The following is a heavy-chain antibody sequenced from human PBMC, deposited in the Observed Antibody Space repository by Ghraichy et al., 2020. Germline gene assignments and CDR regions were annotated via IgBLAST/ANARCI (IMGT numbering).Heavy chain of an antibody. J-gene: IGHJ6*04. Sequence: GGSLRLSCAASGFTFDDYAMHWVRQAPGKGLEWVSGISWNSGSIGYADSVKGRFTISRDNAKNSLYLQMNSLRAEDTALYYCAKDQGYGSGSSISYGMDVWVEGTKVTVSS. D-gene: IGHD3-10*01. CDR2: ISWNSGSI. CDR1: GFTFDDYA. CDR3: AKDQGYGSGSSISYGMDV. V-gene: IGHV3-9*01.